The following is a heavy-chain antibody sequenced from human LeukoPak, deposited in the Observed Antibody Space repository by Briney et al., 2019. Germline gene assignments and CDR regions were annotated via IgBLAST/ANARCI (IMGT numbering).Heavy chain of an antibody. CDR3: ARGRYYGSGTFSPNYFDY. D-gene: IGHD3-10*01. Sequence: KPSETLSLTCTVSGYSISSGYYWGWIRQPPGKGLEWIGSIYHSGSTYYNPSLKSRVTISIDTSKNQFSLKLSSVTAADTAVYYCARGRYYGSGTFSPNYFDYWGQGTLVTVSS. CDR1: GYSISSGYY. V-gene: IGHV4-38-2*02. J-gene: IGHJ4*02. CDR2: IYHSGST.